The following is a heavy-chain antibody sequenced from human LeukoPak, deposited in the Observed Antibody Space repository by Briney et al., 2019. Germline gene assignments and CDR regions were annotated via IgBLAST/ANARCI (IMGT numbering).Heavy chain of an antibody. D-gene: IGHD3-16*01. CDR2: MHTSGST. V-gene: IGHV4-61*02. CDR3: ARDTTTFRAILSWFDP. Sequence: SQTLSLTCTVSGGSISSGSYYWSWIRQPAGKGLEWIGRMHTSGSTNYNASLKSRVTISVDTSKNQFSLKLSSVTAADTAVYYCARDTTTFRAILSWFDPWGQGTLVTVSS. J-gene: IGHJ5*02. CDR1: GGSISSGSYY.